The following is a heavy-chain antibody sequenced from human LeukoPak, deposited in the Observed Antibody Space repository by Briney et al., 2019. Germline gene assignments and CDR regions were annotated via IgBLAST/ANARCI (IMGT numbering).Heavy chain of an antibody. V-gene: IGHV1-18*01. Sequence: GASVKVSCKASGYTFTSYGISWVRQVPGQGLEWMGWISAYNGNTNYAQKLQGRVTMTTDTSTSTAYMELRSLRSDDTAVYYCARGITLAVAGPPDYWGQGTLVTVSS. CDR1: GYTFTSYG. D-gene: IGHD6-19*01. CDR2: ISAYNGNT. J-gene: IGHJ4*02. CDR3: ARGITLAVAGPPDY.